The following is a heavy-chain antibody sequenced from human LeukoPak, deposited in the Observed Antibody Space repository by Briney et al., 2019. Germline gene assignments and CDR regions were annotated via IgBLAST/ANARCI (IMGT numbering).Heavy chain of an antibody. Sequence: EASVKVSCKASGYTFTSYDINWVRQATGQGLEWMGWINPNSGGTNYAQKFQGRVTMTRDTSISTAYMELSRLRSDDTAVYYCARDFGSSALGVYWGQGTLVTVSS. CDR1: GYTFTSYD. V-gene: IGHV1-2*02. CDR2: INPNSGGT. D-gene: IGHD2-2*01. CDR3: ARDFGSSALGVY. J-gene: IGHJ4*02.